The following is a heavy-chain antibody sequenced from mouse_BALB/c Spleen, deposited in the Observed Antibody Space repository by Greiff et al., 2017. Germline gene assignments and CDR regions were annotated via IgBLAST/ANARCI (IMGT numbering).Heavy chain of an antibody. D-gene: IGHD1-1*01. CDR3: ARDGSSYPFAY. V-gene: IGHV1-54*03. CDR1: GYAFTNYL. Sequence: QVQLKESGAELVRPGTSVKVSCKASGYAFTNYLIEWVKQRPGQGLEWIGVINPGSGGTNYNEKFKGKATLTADKSSSTAYMQLSSLTSDDSAVYFCARDGSSYPFAYWGQGTLVTVSA. J-gene: IGHJ3*01. CDR2: INPGSGGT.